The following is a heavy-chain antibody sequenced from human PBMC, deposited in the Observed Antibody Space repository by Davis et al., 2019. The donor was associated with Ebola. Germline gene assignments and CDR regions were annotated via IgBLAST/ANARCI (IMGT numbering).Heavy chain of an antibody. J-gene: IGHJ4*02. CDR3: ARRLTYYYDSSGQRGPYYFDY. CDR1: GYTFTSYG. V-gene: IGHV1-18*01. Sequence: ASVKVSCKASGYTFTSYGISWVRQAPGQGLEWMGWISAYNGNTNYAQKLQGRVTITTDTSTSTAYMELRSLRSDDTAVYYCARRLTYYYDSSGQRGPYYFDYWGQGTLVTVSS. CDR2: ISAYNGNT. D-gene: IGHD3-22*01.